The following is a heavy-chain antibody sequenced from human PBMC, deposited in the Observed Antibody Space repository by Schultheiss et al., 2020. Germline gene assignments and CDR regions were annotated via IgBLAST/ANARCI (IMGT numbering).Heavy chain of an antibody. D-gene: IGHD5-12*01. V-gene: IGHV1-2*02. CDR2: INPNSGGT. CDR1: GYTFTGYY. CDR3: ARDLPSVVTNYYGMDV. J-gene: IGHJ6*02. Sequence: VSVKVSCKASGYTFTGYYMHWVRQAPGQGLEWMGWINPNSGGTNYAQKFQGRVTMTRDTSISTAYMELSRLRSDDTAVYYCARDLPSVVTNYYGMDVWGQGTTVTVSS.